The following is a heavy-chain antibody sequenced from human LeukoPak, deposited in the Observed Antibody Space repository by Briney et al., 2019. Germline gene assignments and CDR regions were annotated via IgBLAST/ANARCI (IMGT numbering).Heavy chain of an antibody. CDR3: ARVPRLRSSSWYGGYYYYMDV. V-gene: IGHV1-69*05. J-gene: IGHJ6*03. Sequence: ASVKVSCKASGGTFSSYAISWVRQAPGQGLEWMGGIIPIFGTANYAQKFQGRVTITTDESTSTAYMELRSLRSEDTAVYYCARVPRLRSSSWYGGYYYYMDVWGKGTTVTVSS. D-gene: IGHD6-13*01. CDR2: IIPIFGTA. CDR1: GGTFSSYA.